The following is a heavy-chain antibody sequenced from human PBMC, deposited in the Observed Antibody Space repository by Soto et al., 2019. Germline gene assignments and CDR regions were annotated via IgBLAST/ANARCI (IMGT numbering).Heavy chain of an antibody. J-gene: IGHJ6*02. CDR3: AGEREAPTRITIFGVVIDYYGMDV. D-gene: IGHD3-3*01. CDR2: ISAYNGNT. Sequence: ASVKVSCKASGYTFTSYGSSWVRQAPGQGLEWMGWISAYNGNTNYAQKLQGRVTMTTDTSTSTAYMELRSLRSDDTAVYDCAGEREAPTRITIFGVVIDYYGMDVWGQGTTVTVSS. CDR1: GYTFTSYG. V-gene: IGHV1-18*01.